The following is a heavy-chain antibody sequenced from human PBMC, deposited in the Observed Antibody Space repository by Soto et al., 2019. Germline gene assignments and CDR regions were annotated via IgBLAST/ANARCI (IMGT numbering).Heavy chain of an antibody. Sequence: GGSLRLSCTASGFTFGDYAMSWFRQAPGKGLEWVGFIRSKAYGGTTEYAASVKGRFTISRDDSKSIAYLQMNSLKTEDTAVYYCTRYPSVCNWNPSGDCLNFDYWGQGTLVTVSS. D-gene: IGHD1-20*01. CDR2: IRSKAYGGTT. CDR3: TRYPSVCNWNPSGDCLNFDY. J-gene: IGHJ4*02. V-gene: IGHV3-49*03. CDR1: GFTFGDYA.